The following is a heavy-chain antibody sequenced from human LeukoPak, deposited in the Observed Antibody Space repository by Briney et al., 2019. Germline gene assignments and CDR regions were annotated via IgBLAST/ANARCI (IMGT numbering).Heavy chain of an antibody. CDR2: INQDGSDK. V-gene: IGHV3-7*01. J-gene: IGHJ5*02. CDR3: VRDHYYDTSAYYVGDNWFDP. Sequence: GGSLRLSCAASGFTFSSYWMSWVRQAPGKGLEWVANINQDGSDKYYVDSVKGRFTISGDNAKNSLYLQMNSLRAEDTALYYCVRDHYYDTSAYYVGDNWFDPWGQGILVTVS. CDR1: GFTFSSYW. D-gene: IGHD3-22*01.